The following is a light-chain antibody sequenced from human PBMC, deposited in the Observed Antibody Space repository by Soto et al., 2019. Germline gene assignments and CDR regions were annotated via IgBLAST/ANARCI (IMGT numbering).Light chain of an antibody. CDR3: LQNYYSFRT. CDR1: QGIAKY. J-gene: IGKJ1*01. V-gene: IGKV1-6*01. CDR2: GAS. Sequence: AIQLTQSPSSLSASVGDRVTITCRASQGIAKYLGWYQQKPGKAPKLLIFGASFLQSGVPSRFSGSGSGTDFTLTINGLQPEDFATYYCLQNYYSFRTFGQGTKVEIK.